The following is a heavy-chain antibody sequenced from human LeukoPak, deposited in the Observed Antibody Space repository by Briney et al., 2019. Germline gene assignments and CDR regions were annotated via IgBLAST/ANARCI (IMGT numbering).Heavy chain of an antibody. CDR3: AARGDYYDSSGYVGY. V-gene: IGHV4-61*02. CDR1: GGSISSGSYY. J-gene: IGHJ4*02. Sequence: SQTLSLTCTVSGGSISSGSYYWSWIRQPAGKGLEWIGRIYTSGSTNYNPSLKSRVTISVDTSKNQFSLKLSSVTAADTAVYYCAARGDYYDSSGYVGYWGQGTLVTVSS. CDR2: IYTSGST. D-gene: IGHD3-22*01.